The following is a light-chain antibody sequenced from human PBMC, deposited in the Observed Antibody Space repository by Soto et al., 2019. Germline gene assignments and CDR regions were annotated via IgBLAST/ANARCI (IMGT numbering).Light chain of an antibody. CDR1: QAIRND. CDR2: GIS. CDR3: LHDALFPYS. Sequence: AIQMTQSPSSLSASVGDTVTFTCRASQAIRNDLGWFQQRPGKPPKLLIYGISILQTGVPSRFSGSGSGTDFTLTISGLQPEDFATYYCLHDALFPYSVGQGPRLEI. J-gene: IGKJ2*03. V-gene: IGKV1-6*01.